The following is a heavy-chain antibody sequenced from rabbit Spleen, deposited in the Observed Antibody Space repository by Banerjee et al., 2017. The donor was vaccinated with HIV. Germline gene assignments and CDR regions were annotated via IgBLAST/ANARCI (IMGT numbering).Heavy chain of an antibody. CDR3: ARDLVAVIGWNFNL. D-gene: IGHD4-2*01. V-gene: IGHV1S45*01. J-gene: IGHJ4*01. CDR2: IDIGSSGFT. CDR1: GFSFGDRDV. Sequence: QEQLVESGGGLVQPEGSLTLTCKASGFSFGDRDVMCWVRQAPGKGLEWIACIDIGSSGFTYFASWAKGRFIMSRTSSTKVTLQMTSLTAADTATYFCARDLVAVIGWNFNLWGPGTLVTVS.